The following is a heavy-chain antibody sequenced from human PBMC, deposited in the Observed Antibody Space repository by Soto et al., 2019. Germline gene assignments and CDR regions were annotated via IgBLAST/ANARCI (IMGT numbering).Heavy chain of an antibody. V-gene: IGHV3-21*04. CDR1: FISGYS. Sequence: PGGSLRLSCAGFISGYSMIWVRQAPGKGLEWLSHISSSGIFTDYADSVKDRFTISRDNSKNSLYLQMNSLRAEDTAVYYCAKDVSAAGDYWGQGTLVTVSS. CDR3: AKDVSAAGDY. CDR2: ISSSGIFT. J-gene: IGHJ4*02. D-gene: IGHD6-13*01.